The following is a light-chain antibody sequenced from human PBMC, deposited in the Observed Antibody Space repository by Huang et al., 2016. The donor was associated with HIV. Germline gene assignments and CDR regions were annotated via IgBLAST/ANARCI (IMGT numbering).Light chain of an antibody. V-gene: IGKV3-15*01. CDR1: QSVTSN. CDR3: QQYNKWPPLT. J-gene: IGKJ4*01. CDR2: GVS. Sequence: EIVMTQSPATLSVSPGESATLSCRASQSVTSNLAWYQQQPGQAPRLLVFGVSSRATGIPARFSGSGSGTEFTLTISNLQSEDFALYYCQQYNKWPPLTFGGGTKVEIK.